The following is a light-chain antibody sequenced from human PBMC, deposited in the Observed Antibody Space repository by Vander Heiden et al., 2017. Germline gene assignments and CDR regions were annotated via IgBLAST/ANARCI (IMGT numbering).Light chain of an antibody. CDR2: DVS. Sequence: QSALTQPASVSGSPGQSITISCTGTSSDVGVYNYVSWYQQHPGKAPKVMISDVSNRPSGVSNRFSGSKSGNTASLTISGLQAEDEADYYCSSYTSSLTRVFGSGTKVTVL. J-gene: IGLJ1*01. CDR3: SSYTSSLTRV. CDR1: SSDVGVYNY. V-gene: IGLV2-14*01.